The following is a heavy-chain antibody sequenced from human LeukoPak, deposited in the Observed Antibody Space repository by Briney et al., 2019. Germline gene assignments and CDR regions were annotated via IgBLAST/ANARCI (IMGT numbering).Heavy chain of an antibody. V-gene: IGHV3-23*01. CDR2: ISGSGDST. J-gene: IGHJ3*02. CDR1: GFIFSNYA. CDR3: ASDIIVVVPAAQQGDAFDI. D-gene: IGHD2-2*01. Sequence: GRSLRLSCAASGFIFSNYAMSWVRQAPGKGLECVSVISGSGDSTYYADSVKGRFTISRDNAKNSLYLQMNSLRAEDTAVYYCASDIIVVVPAAQQGDAFDIWGQGTMVTVSS.